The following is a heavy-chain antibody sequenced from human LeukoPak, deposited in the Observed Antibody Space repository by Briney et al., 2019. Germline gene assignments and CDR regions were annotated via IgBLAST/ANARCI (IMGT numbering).Heavy chain of an antibody. CDR1: GGSINNYY. CDR2: INFSGTT. Sequence: SETLSLTCTVSGGSINNYYWSWIRQPPGKGLEWVGHINFSGTTYYNPSLQSRVTISVDRSMHQFSLNLNSVTAADTAVYYCARDSTIVGAPFDYWGQGTLVTVSS. CDR3: ARDSTIVGAPFDY. J-gene: IGHJ4*02. D-gene: IGHD1-26*01. V-gene: IGHV4-30-4*01.